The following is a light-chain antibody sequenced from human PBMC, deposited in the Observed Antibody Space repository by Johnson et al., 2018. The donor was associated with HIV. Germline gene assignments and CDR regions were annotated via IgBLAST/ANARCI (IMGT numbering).Light chain of an antibody. CDR2: DNN. Sequence: QSVLTQPPSVSAPPGQKVTISCSGSSPNIGNNYVSWYQQLPGTAPKLLIYDNNTRASGIPDQFYGSKSGTYATLGINRLQTGFEADHYCGTWESSRSAGSYVCGTGTKVTVL. J-gene: IGLJ1*01. CDR1: SPNIGNNY. V-gene: IGLV1-51*01. CDR3: GTWESSRSAGSYV.